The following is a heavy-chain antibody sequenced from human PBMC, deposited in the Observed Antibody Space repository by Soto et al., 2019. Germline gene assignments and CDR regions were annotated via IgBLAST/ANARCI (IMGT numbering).Heavy chain of an antibody. V-gene: IGHV2-5*02. Sequence: VSGPTLVNPTQTRTLTCTFSGSPISTCKGGMSWIRQPPGKALEWLALIYWDDAKRYRPSLKSRLTGTKDTAKNQVVLTMTNVDPMDTATYYCAHRQIGYYGYFDFWGEGILVSVS. CDR1: GSPISTCKGG. D-gene: IGHD3-10*01. CDR2: IYWDDAK. CDR3: AHRQIGYYGYFDF. J-gene: IGHJ4*02.